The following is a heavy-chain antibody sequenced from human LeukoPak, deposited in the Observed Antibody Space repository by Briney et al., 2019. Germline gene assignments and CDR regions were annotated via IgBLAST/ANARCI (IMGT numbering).Heavy chain of an antibody. V-gene: IGHV4-39*01. CDR1: GGSISSSSYY. D-gene: IGHD3-3*01. CDR2: IYYSGST. CDR3: ARPWSTYYDFWSGPQTGAFDI. J-gene: IGHJ3*02. Sequence: SETLSLTCTVSGGSISSSSYYWGWIRQPPGKGLEWIGSIYYSGSTYYNPSLKSRVTISVDTSKNQFSLKLSSVTAADTAVYYCARPWSTYYDFWSGPQTGAFDIWGQGTMVTVSS.